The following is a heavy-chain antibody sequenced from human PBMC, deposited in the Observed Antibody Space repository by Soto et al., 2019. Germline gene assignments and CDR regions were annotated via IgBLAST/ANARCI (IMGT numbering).Heavy chain of an antibody. V-gene: IGHV3-23*01. D-gene: IGHD2-2*01. CDR3: AKVSGDIVVVPAAVNYYYYGMDV. J-gene: IGHJ6*02. CDR2: ISGSGGST. Sequence: EVQLLESGGGLVQPGGSLRLSCAASGFTFSSYAMSWVRQAPGKGLEWVSAISGSGGSTYYADSVKGRFTISIDNSKNTLYLQMNSLSAEDTAVYYCAKVSGDIVVVPAAVNYYYYGMDVWGQGTTVTVSS. CDR1: GFTFSSYA.